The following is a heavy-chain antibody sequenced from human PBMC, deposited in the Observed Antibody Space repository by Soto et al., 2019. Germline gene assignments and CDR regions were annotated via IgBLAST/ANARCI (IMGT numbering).Heavy chain of an antibody. CDR3: ARGGRSSDSSGWYYFDY. V-gene: IGHV1-46*01. Sequence: ASVKVSCKASGYTFTSYYMHWVRQAPGQGLEWMGIINPSSGSTSYAQKFQGRVTMTRDTSTSTVYMELSSLRSEDAAVYYCARGGRSSDSSGWYYFDYWGQGTLVTVSS. J-gene: IGHJ4*02. CDR1: GYTFTSYY. CDR2: INPSSGST. D-gene: IGHD6-19*01.